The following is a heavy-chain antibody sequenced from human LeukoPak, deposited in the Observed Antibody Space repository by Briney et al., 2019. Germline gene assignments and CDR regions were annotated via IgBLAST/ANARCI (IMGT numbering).Heavy chain of an antibody. CDR1: GFTFSSYA. Sequence: GGSLRLSWAASGFTFSSYAIHWVRQAPFNRLDWGAGISYDGSNKYYADSVKGRFTISRDNSKNTLYPQMNSLRAEDTAVYYCARLVGATEDYWGQGTLVTVSS. J-gene: IGHJ4*02. D-gene: IGHD1-26*01. V-gene: IGHV3-30-3*01. CDR2: ISYDGSNK. CDR3: ARLVGATEDY.